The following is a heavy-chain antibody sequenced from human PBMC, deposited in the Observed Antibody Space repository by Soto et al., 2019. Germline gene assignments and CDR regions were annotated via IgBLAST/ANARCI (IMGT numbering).Heavy chain of an antibody. CDR2: VIPILGMA. D-gene: IGHD2-2*01. Sequence: QVQLGQSGAEVKKPGSSVKVSCEASGGTFSSYSFSWVRQAPGQGLAWMGRVIPILGMANYAQKFQGRVTITADKSTSTVYMELSSLRSEDTAVYYCAIRGAVVVPGAVDRHNWFDPWGQGPLGTVSS. CDR3: AIRGAVVVPGAVDRHNWFDP. J-gene: IGHJ5*02. V-gene: IGHV1-69*02. CDR1: GGTFSSYS.